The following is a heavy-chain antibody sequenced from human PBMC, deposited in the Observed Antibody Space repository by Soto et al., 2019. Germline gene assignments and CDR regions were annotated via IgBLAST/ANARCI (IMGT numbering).Heavy chain of an antibody. V-gene: IGHV3-30*18. CDR2: ISYDGSNK. CDR3: AKDHIAAAGVVDY. D-gene: IGHD6-13*01. J-gene: IGHJ4*02. Sequence: GGSLRLSCAASGFTFSSYGMHWVRQAPGKGLEWVAVISYDGSNKYYADSVKGRFTISRDNSKNTLYLQMNSLRAEDTAVYYCAKDHIAAAGVVDYWGQGTLVTVSS. CDR1: GFTFSSYG.